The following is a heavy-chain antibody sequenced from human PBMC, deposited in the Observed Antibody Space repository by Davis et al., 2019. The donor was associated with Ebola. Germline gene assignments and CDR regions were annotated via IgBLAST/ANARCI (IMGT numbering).Heavy chain of an antibody. CDR3: ARTPQYTSYGSYFDY. CDR1: GKSLSAYY. J-gene: IGHJ4*02. V-gene: IGHV4-34*01. Sequence: SETLSLTCAVYGKSLSAYYWSWIRQPPGKGLEWIGEINHSGSTNYNPSLKSRVTISGDTSKNQFSLKVNSVTAADTAMYYCARTPQYTSYGSYFDYWGQGALVTVSS. D-gene: IGHD1-26*01. CDR2: INHSGST.